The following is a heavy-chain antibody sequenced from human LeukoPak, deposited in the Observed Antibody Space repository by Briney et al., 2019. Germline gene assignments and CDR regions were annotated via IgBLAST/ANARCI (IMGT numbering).Heavy chain of an antibody. CDR2: IKSKTGGGTT. CDR1: GFTFSNAW. J-gene: IGHJ4*02. V-gene: IGHV3-15*01. CDR3: TTDLGDSSDFYSFDY. Sequence: GGSLRLSCAASGFTFSNAWMSWVRQAPGKGLEWVGRIKSKTGGGTTDHAAPVKGRFTISRDDSKNTLYLQMNSLETEDTAVYYCTTDLGDSSDFYSFDYWGQGTLVTVSS. D-gene: IGHD4-17*01.